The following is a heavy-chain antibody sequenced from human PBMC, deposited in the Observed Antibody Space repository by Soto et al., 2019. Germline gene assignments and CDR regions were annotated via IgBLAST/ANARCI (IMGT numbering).Heavy chain of an antibody. CDR1: GYTFTNYG. J-gene: IGHJ5*02. V-gene: IGHV1-18*01. D-gene: IGHD3-10*01. CDR2: ISTYNGNT. CDR3: ARDRHYASGGANWFDP. Sequence: QVQLVQSGAEVKKPGASVKVSCKASGYTFTNYGISWVRQAPGQGLEWMGRISTYNGNTNYAQKLQGRVTMTTDTSTSTAYMELRSLRSDDTAVYYCARDRHYASGGANWFDPWGQGTLVTVSS.